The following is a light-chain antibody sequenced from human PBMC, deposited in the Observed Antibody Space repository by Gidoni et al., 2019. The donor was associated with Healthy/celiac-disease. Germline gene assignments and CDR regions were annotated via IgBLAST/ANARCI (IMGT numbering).Light chain of an antibody. CDR1: QSVLYSSNNMNY. J-gene: IGKJ2*01. CDR2: WAS. Sequence: DIVTTQSPDSLAVSLGERATINCKSSQSVLYSSNNMNYLAWYQQKPGQPPKLLIYWASTRESGVPDRFSGSGSGTDFTLTISSLQAEDVAVYYCQQYYSTPSYTFGQGTKLEIK. V-gene: IGKV4-1*01. CDR3: QQYYSTPSYT.